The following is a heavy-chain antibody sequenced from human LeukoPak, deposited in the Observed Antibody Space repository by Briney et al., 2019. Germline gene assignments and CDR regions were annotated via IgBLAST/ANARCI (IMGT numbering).Heavy chain of an antibody. CDR3: AKGKGKLGAFQSDFDY. Sequence: PGGSLRLSCAASGCTFSNYGMHCVRQAPGKGMEWVAFIRYDGSNKYYVESVKGRFSISRDNSKNTLYLEMNSLRAEDTAIYYCAKGKGKLGAFQSDFDYWGQGTLVTVSS. CDR1: GCTFSNYG. V-gene: IGHV3-30*02. J-gene: IGHJ4*02. D-gene: IGHD1-26*01. CDR2: IRYDGSNK.